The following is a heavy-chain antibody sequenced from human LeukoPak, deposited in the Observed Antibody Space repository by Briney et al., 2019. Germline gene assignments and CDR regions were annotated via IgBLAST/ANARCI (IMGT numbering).Heavy chain of an antibody. Sequence: PGGSLRLLCAASGFTFSSYSMNWVRQAPGKGLVWVSRINSDGSSATYADSVKGRFTISRDNAKNTVYLQMNSLRVEDTAVYFCTSRNGSGDYWGEGPLVTVSS. D-gene: IGHD3-10*01. J-gene: IGHJ4*02. CDR1: GFTFSSYS. V-gene: IGHV3-74*01. CDR3: TSRNGSGDY. CDR2: INSDGSSA.